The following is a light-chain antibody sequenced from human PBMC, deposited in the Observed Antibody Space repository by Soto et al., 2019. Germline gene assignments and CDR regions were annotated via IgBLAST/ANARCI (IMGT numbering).Light chain of an antibody. V-gene: IGKV1-12*01. CDR2: SAS. CDR1: QDIRTW. J-gene: IGKJ4*01. Sequence: DIQMTQSPSSVSSSVGDRVTITCRASQDIRTWLAWFQQKPGKAPILLIYSASTLHSGVPSRFSGSGSETDFTLTISSLQPEDFATYYCQQTNSFPLTFGGGTKVEIK. CDR3: QQTNSFPLT.